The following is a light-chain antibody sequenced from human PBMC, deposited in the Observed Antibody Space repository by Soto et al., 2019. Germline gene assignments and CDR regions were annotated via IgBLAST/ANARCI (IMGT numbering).Light chain of an antibody. V-gene: IGLV2-8*01. CDR2: EVD. CDR1: SSDVGDYKY. CDR3: SSYAGSNVI. Sequence: QSALTQPPSASGSPGQSVTISCTGTSSDVGDYKYVSWYQQHPGKAPKLMIYEVDKRPSGVPDRFFGSKSGNTASLAVSGLQAEDEADYFCSSYAGSNVIFGGGTKLTVL. J-gene: IGLJ2*01.